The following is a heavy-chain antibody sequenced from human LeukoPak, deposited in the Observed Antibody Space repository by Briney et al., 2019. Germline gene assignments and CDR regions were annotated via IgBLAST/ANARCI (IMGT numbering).Heavy chain of an antibody. CDR3: ARGAPRGYSYGYADY. Sequence: PSETLSLTCAVSGGSISSSNWWSWVRQPPGKGLEWIGEIYHNGYTNYNLSLKSRVTMSVDKSKNHFSLNLRSVTAADTAVYYWARGAPRGYSYGYADYWGQGILVTVSS. J-gene: IGHJ4*02. CDR2: IYHNGYT. D-gene: IGHD5-18*01. V-gene: IGHV4-4*02. CDR1: GGSISSSNW.